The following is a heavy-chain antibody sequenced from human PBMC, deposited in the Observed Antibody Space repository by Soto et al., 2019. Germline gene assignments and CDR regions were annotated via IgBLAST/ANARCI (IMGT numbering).Heavy chain of an antibody. CDR3: ARDAKWEPRGVEAQQDDYFNS. D-gene: IGHD1-26*01. Sequence: QVQLVQSGPEVKEPGASVRVSCKASGYTFTSHAIHWLRQAPGQSLEWMGWIDTGNGNTKYSEKFQARVIITRDTFAKTAGMELSSMTPEDTAVYYCARDAKWEPRGVEAQQDDYFNSWGQGTLVTVSS. CDR2: IDTGNGNT. J-gene: IGHJ4*02. CDR1: GYTFTSHA. V-gene: IGHV1-3*04.